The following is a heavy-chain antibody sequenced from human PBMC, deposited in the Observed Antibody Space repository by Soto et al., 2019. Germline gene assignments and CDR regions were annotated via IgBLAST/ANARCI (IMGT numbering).Heavy chain of an antibody. Sequence: PGGSLRLSCAASGFTFSSYWMSWVRQAPGKGLDWVATLNQDGSEKYYVDSVKGRFTISKDNAKNSLFLQMNSLRAEDTAVYHCARKRYYYDISAAGWFDLWGQGTLVTVSS. CDR1: GFTFSSYW. J-gene: IGHJ5*02. CDR2: LNQDGSEK. D-gene: IGHD3-22*01. V-gene: IGHV3-7*03. CDR3: ARKRYYYDISAAGWFDL.